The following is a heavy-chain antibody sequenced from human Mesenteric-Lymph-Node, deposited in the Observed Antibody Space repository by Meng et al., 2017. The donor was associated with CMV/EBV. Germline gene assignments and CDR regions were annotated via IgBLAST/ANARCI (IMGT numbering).Heavy chain of an antibody. CDR1: GFTFSSYG. Sequence: GGSLRLSCAASGFTFSSYGMHWVRQAPGKGLEWVAVIWYDGSNKYYADSVKGRFTISRDNSKNTLYLQMNSLRAEDTAVYYCARDLYSSSLDYWGQGTLVTVSS. V-gene: IGHV3-33*01. J-gene: IGHJ4*02. CDR2: IWYDGSNK. D-gene: IGHD6-6*01. CDR3: ARDLYSSSLDY.